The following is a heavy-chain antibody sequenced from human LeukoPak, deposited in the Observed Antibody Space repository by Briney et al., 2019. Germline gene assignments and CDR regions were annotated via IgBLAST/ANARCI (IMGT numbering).Heavy chain of an antibody. D-gene: IGHD3-10*01. J-gene: IGHJ4*02. Sequence: ASVKVSCKASGYTLTSYGISWVRQAPGQGLEWMGWISAYNGNTNYAQKLQGRVTMTTDTSTSTAYMELRSLRSDDTAVYYCASSTMVRGVIILEFDYWGQGTLVTVSS. V-gene: IGHV1-18*04. CDR3: ASSTMVRGVIILEFDY. CDR2: ISAYNGNT. CDR1: GYTLTSYG.